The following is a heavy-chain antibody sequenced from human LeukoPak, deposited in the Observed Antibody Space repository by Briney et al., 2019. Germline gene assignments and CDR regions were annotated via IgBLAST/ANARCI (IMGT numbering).Heavy chain of an antibody. V-gene: IGHV1-2*06. CDR1: GYTFTGYY. D-gene: IGHD1-26*01. CDR2: INPNSGGT. Sequence: ASVKVSCKASGYTFTGYYMHWVRQAPGQGLEWMGRINPNSGGTNYAQKFQGRVTMTRDTSISTAYMELSRLRSDDTAVYYCARDRSGELLYYYYGMDVWGQGTTVAVSS. J-gene: IGHJ6*02. CDR3: ARDRSGELLYYYYGMDV.